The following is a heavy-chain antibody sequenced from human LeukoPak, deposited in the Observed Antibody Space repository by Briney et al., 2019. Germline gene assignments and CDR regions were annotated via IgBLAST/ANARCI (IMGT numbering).Heavy chain of an antibody. Sequence: GGSLRLSCAASGFTFSSYAMHLVRQAPGKGLEWVAVISYDGSNKYYADSVKGRFTISRDNSKNTLYLQMNSLRAEDTAVYYCARRLGAAETFYYYYGMDVWGQGTTVTVSS. V-gene: IGHV3-30-3*01. CDR2: ISYDGSNK. CDR1: GFTFSSYA. J-gene: IGHJ6*02. D-gene: IGHD3-16*01. CDR3: ARRLGAAETFYYYYGMDV.